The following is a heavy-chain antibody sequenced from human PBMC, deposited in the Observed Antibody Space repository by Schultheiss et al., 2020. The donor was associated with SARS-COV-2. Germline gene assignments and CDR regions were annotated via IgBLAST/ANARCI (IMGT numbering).Heavy chain of an antibody. CDR3: AKERSGGVVIIGCIDY. D-gene: IGHD3-3*01. Sequence: GGSLRLSCAASGFTFSSYAMSWVRQAPGKGLEWVSVITVSGDSTYYADSVKGRFTISRDNSKNTLYLQMNSLRAEDTAIYYCAKERSGGVVIIGCIDYWGQGTLVTVSS. V-gene: IGHV3-23*01. J-gene: IGHJ4*02. CDR2: ITVSGDST. CDR1: GFTFSSYA.